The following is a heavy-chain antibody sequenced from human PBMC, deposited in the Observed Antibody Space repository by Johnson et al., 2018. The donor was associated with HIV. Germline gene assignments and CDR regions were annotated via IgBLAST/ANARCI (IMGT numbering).Heavy chain of an antibody. CDR2: SRNRANGYTT. D-gene: IGHD6-13*01. J-gene: IGHJ3*02. Sequence: VQLVESGGDLVQPGGSLRLSCAASGFTSSDYYMDWARQAPGKGLEWVGRSRNRANGYTTEYAASVKGRFTISRDDSKNSLYLQMNSLNTEDTAVYYCASGLAAARGAFDIWGQGTMVTVAA. V-gene: IGHV3-72*01. CDR1: GFTSSDYY. CDR3: ASGLAAARGAFDI.